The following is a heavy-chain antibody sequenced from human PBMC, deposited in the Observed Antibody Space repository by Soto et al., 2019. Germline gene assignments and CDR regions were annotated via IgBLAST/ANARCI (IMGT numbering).Heavy chain of an antibody. D-gene: IGHD5-18*01. CDR1: EYTFTGYY. J-gene: IGHJ4*02. CDR3: ARGAQLTNTAFDY. Sequence: DSVKVSSKATEYTFTGYYMHWVRQAPEQGLEWIGWINPNIGGTNYAQKFQGWVTMTRDTSISTAYMELSRLRSDDTAVYYCARGAQLTNTAFDYWGQGTLVTVSS. V-gene: IGHV1-2*04. CDR2: INPNIGGT.